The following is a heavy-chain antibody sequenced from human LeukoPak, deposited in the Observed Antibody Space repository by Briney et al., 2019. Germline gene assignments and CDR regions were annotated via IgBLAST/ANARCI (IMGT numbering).Heavy chain of an antibody. V-gene: IGHV4-4*07. CDR3: ARDDVPYRGTYTPFDV. D-gene: IGHD3-10*02. CDR2: IYISGTT. J-gene: IGHJ4*02. CDR1: GASISSYY. Sequence: PSETLSLTCSVSGASISSYYWSWVRQPAGKGLEWIGRIYISGTTKHNPSLKSRVTMSVDTSKNQFSLRLTSVTAADMAVYFCARDDVPYRGTYTPFDVWGQGTLVTVSS.